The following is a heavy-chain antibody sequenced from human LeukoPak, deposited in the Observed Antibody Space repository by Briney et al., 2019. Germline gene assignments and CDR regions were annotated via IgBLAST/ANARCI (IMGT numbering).Heavy chain of an antibody. CDR3: ARFGVYYDMGV. V-gene: IGHV4-59*07. CDR2: IHYSGKA. J-gene: IGHJ6*02. CDR1: GGSISGYY. Sequence: SDTLSLTCTVSGGSISGYYWTGIRQPPGKGLEWIGQIHYSGKADYNPSLRSRITISVDTSKNQMSLKLSSVTAADTAVYYCARFGVYYDMGVWGQGTTVTVS. D-gene: IGHD3-16*01.